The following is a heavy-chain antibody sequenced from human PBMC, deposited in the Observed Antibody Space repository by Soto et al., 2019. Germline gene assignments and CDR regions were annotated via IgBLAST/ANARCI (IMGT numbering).Heavy chain of an antibody. CDR3: AHRSYCSSTSCYIDYYGMDV. D-gene: IGHD2-2*02. Sequence: SGPTLVNPTPTLTLTCTFSGFSLSTSGVGVGWIRQPPGKALEWLALIYWDDDKRYSPSLKSRLTITKDTSKNQVVLTMTNMDPVDTATYYCAHRSYCSSTSCYIDYYGMDVWGQGTTVTVSS. CDR1: GFSLSTSGVG. CDR2: IYWDDDK. J-gene: IGHJ6*02. V-gene: IGHV2-5*02.